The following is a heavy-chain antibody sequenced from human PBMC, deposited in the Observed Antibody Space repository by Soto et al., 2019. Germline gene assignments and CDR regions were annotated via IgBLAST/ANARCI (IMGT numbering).Heavy chain of an antibody. CDR3: ATQGLPTYFYYGMDV. Sequence: QVQLVQSGAEVKKPGSSVKVSCKASGGTSSSYPISWVRQAPGQGLEWMGGIIPIFGTANYAQKFQGRVTITADESTSTAYMELSSLRSEATAVYYCATQGLPTYFYYGMDVWGQGTTVTVSS. CDR1: GGTSSSYP. V-gene: IGHV1-69*12. D-gene: IGHD5-18*01. CDR2: IIPIFGTA. J-gene: IGHJ6*02.